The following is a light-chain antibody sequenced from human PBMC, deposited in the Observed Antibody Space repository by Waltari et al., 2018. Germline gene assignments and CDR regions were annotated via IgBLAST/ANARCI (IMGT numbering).Light chain of an antibody. CDR3: QQYYSIPWT. V-gene: IGKV4-1*01. CDR1: QNLLYTSNNKNS. CDR2: CAS. J-gene: IGKJ1*01. Sequence: DIVMTQSPDSLAVSLGERATFNCKSSQNLLYTSNNKNSLAWYQQKPGQPPKLLIYCASTRQSGVPDRFGGSGSGTDFTLTISSLQAEDVALYYCQQYYSIPWTFGQGTKVEIK.